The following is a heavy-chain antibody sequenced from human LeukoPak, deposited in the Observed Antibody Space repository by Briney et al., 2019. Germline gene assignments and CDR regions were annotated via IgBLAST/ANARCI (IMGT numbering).Heavy chain of an antibody. V-gene: IGHV4-59*12. CDR2: IYYSGST. J-gene: IGHJ4*02. D-gene: IGHD3-22*01. CDR3: ARDHSGYFPAFDY. Sequence: SETLSLTCTVSGGSISSYYWSWIRQPPGKGLEWIGYIYYSGSTNYNPSLKSRVTISVGTSKNQFSLKLSSVTAADTAVYYCARDHSGYFPAFDYWGQGALVTVSS. CDR1: GGSISSYY.